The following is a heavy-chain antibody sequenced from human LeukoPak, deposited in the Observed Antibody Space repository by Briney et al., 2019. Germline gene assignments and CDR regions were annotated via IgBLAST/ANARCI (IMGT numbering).Heavy chain of an antibody. V-gene: IGHV4-39*01. J-gene: IGHJ4*02. Sequence: SETLSSTCTVSGGSISSVAYYWGWIRQPPGKGLEWIATIHNTGSTYYNPSLKSRITISIDASRNQISLELNSVTAADTAIYYCAKSHLGVPHDYWGQGTLVTVSS. CDR2: IHNTGST. D-gene: IGHD3-3*01. CDR3: AKSHLGVPHDY. CDR1: GGSISSVAYY.